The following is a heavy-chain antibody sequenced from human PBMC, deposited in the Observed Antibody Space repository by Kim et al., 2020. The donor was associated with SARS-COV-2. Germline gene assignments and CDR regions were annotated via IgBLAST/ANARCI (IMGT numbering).Heavy chain of an antibody. Sequence: ASVKVSCKASGYTFTSYAMHWVRQAPGQRLEWMGWINAGNGNTKYSQKFQGRVTITRDTSASTAYMELRSLRSEDTAVYYCARVRPPVGFDPWGQGTLVTVSS. CDR3: ARVRPPVGFDP. CDR1: GYTFTSYA. CDR2: INAGNGNT. J-gene: IGHJ5*02. V-gene: IGHV1-3*01.